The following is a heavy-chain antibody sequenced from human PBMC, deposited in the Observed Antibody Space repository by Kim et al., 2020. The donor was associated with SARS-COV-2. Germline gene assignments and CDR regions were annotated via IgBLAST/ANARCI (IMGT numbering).Heavy chain of an antibody. CDR2: LSGSGGRT. D-gene: IGHD5-18*01. CDR3: AKFDMVTY. V-gene: IGHV3-23*01. J-gene: IGHJ4*02. Sequence: GGSLRLSCAASGFTFSSYAMSWVRQAPGKGLAWVSALSGSGGRTYYADSVQGRFTISRDNSKNTLYLQMNILRAEDTAVFYCAKFDMVTYWFQGTLVTVS. CDR1: GFTFSSYA.